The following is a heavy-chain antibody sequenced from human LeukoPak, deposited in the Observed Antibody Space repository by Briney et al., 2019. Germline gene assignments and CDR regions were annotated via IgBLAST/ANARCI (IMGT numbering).Heavy chain of an antibody. CDR2: IKEDGSEI. J-gene: IGHJ4*02. Sequence: TGGSLRLSCAASRFTFIRSWMSWVRQAPGKGLEWVASIKEDGSEIYYVDSVKGRFTISRDNAKNSLYLQMNSLRAEDTAICYCARGPYWGQGTLVTVSS. CDR1: RFTFIRSW. V-gene: IGHV3-7*01. CDR3: ARGPY.